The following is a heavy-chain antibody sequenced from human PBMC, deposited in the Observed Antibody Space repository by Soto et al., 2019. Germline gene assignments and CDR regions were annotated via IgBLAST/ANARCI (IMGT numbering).Heavy chain of an antibody. CDR2: ISDSGDRT. CDR1: GFTLSMSA. Sequence: GALRLSCASSGFTLSMSAVNWVRQAPGKGLEWVSYISDSGDRTYYADSVKGRFTISRDRSKNTVSLQMDSLRAEDTAVYYCAKDRGIIVKAGDAFDVWGQGTKVTVSS. CDR3: AKDRGIIVKAGDAFDV. J-gene: IGHJ3*01. V-gene: IGHV3-23*01. D-gene: IGHD3-16*02.